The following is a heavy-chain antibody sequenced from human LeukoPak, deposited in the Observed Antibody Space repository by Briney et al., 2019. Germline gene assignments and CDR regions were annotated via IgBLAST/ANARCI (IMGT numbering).Heavy chain of an antibody. Sequence: GGSLRLSCAASGISFSPYAMHWVRQAPGKGMEWLAVISSDGVRQHYADSAKGRFTISRDNSQNTLYLQLNSLRPEDTALYTCARGYCNTSYCYPLDYWGQGTLVTVSS. J-gene: IGHJ4*02. D-gene: IGHD2/OR15-2a*01. CDR2: ISSDGVRQ. CDR3: ARGYCNTSYCYPLDY. CDR1: GISFSPYA. V-gene: IGHV3-30*04.